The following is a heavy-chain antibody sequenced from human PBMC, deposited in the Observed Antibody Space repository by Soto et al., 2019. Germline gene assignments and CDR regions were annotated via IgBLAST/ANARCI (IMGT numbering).Heavy chain of an antibody. CDR2: IYYSGST. J-gene: IGHJ5*02. CDR1: GGSVISGSYY. D-gene: IGHD4-17*01. Sequence: SETLSLTCTVSGGSVISGSYYWIWIRQPPGKGLGWIGYIYYSGSTNYNPSLKSRVTISVDTSKNQFSLKLSSVTAADTAVYYCARVKGATVTDIICYWFEPWGQGTLVNVSS. V-gene: IGHV4-61*01. CDR3: ARVKGATVTDIICYWFEP.